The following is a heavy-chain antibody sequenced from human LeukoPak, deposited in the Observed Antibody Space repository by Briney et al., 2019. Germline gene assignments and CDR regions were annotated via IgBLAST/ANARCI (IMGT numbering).Heavy chain of an antibody. CDR3: ARVRDTMVRGVIAN. V-gene: IGHV4-34*01. CDR1: GGSFSGYY. CDR2: INHSGST. D-gene: IGHD3-10*01. J-gene: IGHJ4*02. Sequence: SETLSLTCAVYGGSFSGYYWSWIRQPPGKGLEWIGEINHSGSTNYNPSLKSRVTVSVDTSKNQFSLKLSSVTAADTAVYYCARVRDTMVRGVIANWGQGTLVTVSS.